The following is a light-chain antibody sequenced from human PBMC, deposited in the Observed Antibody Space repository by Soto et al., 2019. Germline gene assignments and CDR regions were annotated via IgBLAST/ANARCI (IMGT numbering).Light chain of an antibody. CDR2: GAS. CDR3: KQYNNWPFT. Sequence: EIVMTQSPATLSVSPGERAALSCRASQSVSSNLAWYQQKPGQAPRVVIYGASTRATGIPARFSGSGSGTEFTLTISSLQSEDFAVYYCKQYNNWPFTFGPGTKVDIK. V-gene: IGKV3-15*01. CDR1: QSVSSN. J-gene: IGKJ3*01.